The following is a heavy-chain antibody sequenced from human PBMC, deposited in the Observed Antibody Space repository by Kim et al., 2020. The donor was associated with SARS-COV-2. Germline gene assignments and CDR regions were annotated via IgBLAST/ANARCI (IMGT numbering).Heavy chain of an antibody. CDR2: IYYSGST. J-gene: IGHJ4*02. V-gene: IGHV4-59*08. CDR3: ARAGYSKFDY. CDR1: GGSITYYY. Sequence: SETLSLTCTVSGGSITYYYWSWIRQPPGKGLEWIWYIYYSGSTNYNPSLKSRVTISVDTSKNQFSLKLNSVTAADTAVYYCARAGYSKFDYWGQGTLVTVSS. D-gene: IGHD5-18*01.